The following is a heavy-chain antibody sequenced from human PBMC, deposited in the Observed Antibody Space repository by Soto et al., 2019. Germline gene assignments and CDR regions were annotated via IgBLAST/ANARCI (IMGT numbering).Heavy chain of an antibody. CDR3: AKSGPSSWVNIGV. D-gene: IGHD2-2*01. CDR1: GFTFSSYA. Sequence: EVQLLESGGGLVQPGGSLRLSCAASGFTFSSYAINWVRQAPGKGLEWVSTISGSGDKTYYADSVKGRFTISRDNSKNTLSLQMNRLRGEDTAVNFCAKSGPSSWVNIGVWGQGTTVTVSS. V-gene: IGHV3-23*01. J-gene: IGHJ6*02. CDR2: ISGSGDKT.